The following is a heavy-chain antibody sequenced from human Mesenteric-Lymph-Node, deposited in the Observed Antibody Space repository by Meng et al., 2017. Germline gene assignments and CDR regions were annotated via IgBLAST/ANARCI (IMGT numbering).Heavy chain of an antibody. D-gene: IGHD6-19*01. CDR3: ARGVAGTGNFDY. J-gene: IGHJ4*02. V-gene: IGHV4-38-2*01. Sequence: GSLRLSCAVSGYSISSGYYWGWIRQPPGKGLEWIGSIYHSGSTYYNPSLKSRVTISVDTSKNQFSLKLSSVTAADTAVYYCARGVAGTGNFDYWGQGTLVTVSS. CDR1: GYSISSGYY. CDR2: IYHSGST.